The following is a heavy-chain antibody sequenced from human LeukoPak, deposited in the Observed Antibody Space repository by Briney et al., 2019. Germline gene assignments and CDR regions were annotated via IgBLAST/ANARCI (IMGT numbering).Heavy chain of an antibody. CDR3: ARTRLRALTPFFDY. CDR1: GFTFSSYS. Sequence: GGSLRLSCAGTSGFTFSSYSMNWVRQAPGKGLEWISYISSSSSTIYYADSVKGRFTISRDNAKNSLYLQMNSLRDEDTAVYYCARTRLRALTPFFDYWGQGTLVTVSS. J-gene: IGHJ4*02. V-gene: IGHV3-48*02. D-gene: IGHD5-12*01. CDR2: ISSSSSTI.